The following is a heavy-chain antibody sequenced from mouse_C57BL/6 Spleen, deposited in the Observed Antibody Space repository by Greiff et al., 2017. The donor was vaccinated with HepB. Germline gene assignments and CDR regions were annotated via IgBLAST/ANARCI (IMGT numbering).Heavy chain of an antibody. V-gene: IGHV1-69*01. CDR1: GYTFTSYW. D-gene: IGHD2-4*01. J-gene: IGHJ3*01. CDR3: ARSKGYDYAWFAY. CDR2: IDPSDSYT. Sequence: QVQLQQPGAELVMPGASVKLSCKASGYTFTSYWMHWVKQRPGQGLEWIGEIDPSDSYTNYNQKFKGKSTLTVDKSSSTAYMQLSSLTSEDSAVYYGARSKGYDYAWFAYWGQGTLVTVSA.